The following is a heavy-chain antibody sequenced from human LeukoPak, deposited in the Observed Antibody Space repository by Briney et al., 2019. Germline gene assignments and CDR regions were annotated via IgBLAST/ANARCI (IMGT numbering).Heavy chain of an antibody. CDR3: ARGLMTTVSWFDP. CDR1: GGSISSSSYY. D-gene: IGHD4-11*01. J-gene: IGHJ5*02. V-gene: IGHV4-61*01. CDR2: IYYSGST. Sequence: SETPSLTCTVSGGSISSSSYYWSWIRQPPGKGLEWIGYIYYSGSTNYNPSLKSRVTISVDTSKNQFSLKLSSVTAADTAVYYCARGLMTTVSWFDPWGQGTLVTVSS.